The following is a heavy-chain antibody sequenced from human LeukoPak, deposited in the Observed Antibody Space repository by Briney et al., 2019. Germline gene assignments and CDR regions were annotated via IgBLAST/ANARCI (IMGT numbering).Heavy chain of an antibody. V-gene: IGHV4-39*07. CDR3: ARGGYYYDR. CDR2: IYYSGST. J-gene: IGHJ4*02. D-gene: IGHD3-22*01. CDR1: GGSISSSSYC. Sequence: SETLSLTCTVSGGSISSSSYCWGWIRQPPGKGLEWIGSIYYSGSTYYNPSLKSRVTISVDTSKNQFSLKLSSVTAADTAVYYCARGGYYYDRWGQGTLVTVSS.